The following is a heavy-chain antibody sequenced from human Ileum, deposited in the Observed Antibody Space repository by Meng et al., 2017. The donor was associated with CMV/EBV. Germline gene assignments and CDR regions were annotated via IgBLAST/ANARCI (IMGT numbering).Heavy chain of an antibody. Sequence: QLVQSWAWVKKPGASVKVSCKASGYTFRGYYIQWVRQAPGQGLEWMGWLNPKSDRAKYAEKFQGRVTMTRDTSTSIVYMEMSSLRSDDTAVYYCARGVRVGTSREFYFDYWGQGTLVTVSS. CDR3: ARGVRVGTSREFYFDY. J-gene: IGHJ4*02. D-gene: IGHD1-26*01. V-gene: IGHV1-2*02. CDR2: LNPKSDRA. CDR1: GYTFRGYY.